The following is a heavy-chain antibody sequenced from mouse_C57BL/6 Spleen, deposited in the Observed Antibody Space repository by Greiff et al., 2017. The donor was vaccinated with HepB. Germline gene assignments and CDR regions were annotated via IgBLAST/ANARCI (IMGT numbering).Heavy chain of an antibody. V-gene: IGHV1-82*01. Sequence: VKLQQSGPELVKPGASVKISCKASGYAFSSSWMNWVKQRPGKGLEWIGRIYPGDGDTNYNGKFKGKATLTADKSSSTAYMQLSSLTSEDSAVYFCARTGRLSYGNYFDYWGQGTTLTVSS. D-gene: IGHD2-1*01. CDR3: ARTGRLSYGNYFDY. CDR2: IYPGDGDT. J-gene: IGHJ2*01. CDR1: GYAFSSSW.